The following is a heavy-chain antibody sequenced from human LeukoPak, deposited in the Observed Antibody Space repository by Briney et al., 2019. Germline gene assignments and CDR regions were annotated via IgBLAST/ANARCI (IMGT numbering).Heavy chain of an antibody. CDR3: ARAKVGGSYSPDYYYYYMDV. J-gene: IGHJ6*03. V-gene: IGHV1-8*03. D-gene: IGHD3-10*01. CDR1: GYTFTSYD. Sequence: GASVKVSCKASGYTFTSYDINWVRQATGQGLEWMGWMNPNSGNTGYAQKFQGRVTITRNTSISTAYMELSSLRSEDTAVYYCARAKVGGSYSPDYYYYYMDVWGKGTTVTVSS. CDR2: MNPNSGNT.